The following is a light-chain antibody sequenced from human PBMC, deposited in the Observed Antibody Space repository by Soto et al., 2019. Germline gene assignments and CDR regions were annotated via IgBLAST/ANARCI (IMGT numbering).Light chain of an antibody. CDR1: QNINSY. CDR3: QQRSSWPFT. CDR2: ATS. Sequence: EIVLTQSPATLSLSPGERATLSCRASQNINSYLAWYQQKPGQAPRLLIYATSNRAPGIPARFSGSGSGTDFTLSISSLEPEDFAVYYCQQRSSWPFTFGPGTKVDIK. V-gene: IGKV3-11*01. J-gene: IGKJ3*01.